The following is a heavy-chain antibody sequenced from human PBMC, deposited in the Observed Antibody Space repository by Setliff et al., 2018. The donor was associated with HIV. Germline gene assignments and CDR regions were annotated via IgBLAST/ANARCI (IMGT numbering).Heavy chain of an antibody. CDR1: GYDFSSYS. D-gene: IGHD2-21*02. V-gene: IGHV1-18*04. J-gene: IGHJ4*02. CDR3: ARGGLGFLDWCLPDS. CDR2: ISGLAGEV. Sequence: ASVKVSCKASGYDFSSYSMMGVRQRPGQGLEWLGWISGLAGEVRLAKEFQGRVTLTTSAYTAYMELKSLRSEDRGVYYCARGGLGFLDWCLPDSWGQGTLVTVSS.